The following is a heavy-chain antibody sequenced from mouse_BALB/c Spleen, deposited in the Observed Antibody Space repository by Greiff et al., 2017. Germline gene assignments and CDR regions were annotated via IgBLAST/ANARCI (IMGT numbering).Heavy chain of an antibody. CDR2: IFPASGST. D-gene: IGHD3-2*01. V-gene: IGHV1S40*01. J-gene: IGHJ3*01. Sequence: QVQLKQSGPELVRPGASVKLSCKASGYIFITYWMNWVKQRPGQGLEWIGQIFPASGSTNYNEMFEGKATLTVDTSSSTAYMQLSCLTSEDSAVYYCARRDSSGYGFAYWGQGTLVTVSA. CDR3: ARRDSSGYGFAY. CDR1: GYIFITYW.